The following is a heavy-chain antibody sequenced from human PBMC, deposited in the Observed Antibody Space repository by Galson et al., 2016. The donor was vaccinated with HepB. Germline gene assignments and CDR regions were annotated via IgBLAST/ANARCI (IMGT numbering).Heavy chain of an antibody. CDR2: IANDGTT. D-gene: IGHD6-19*01. CDR1: EFTVSGTY. Sequence: SLRLSCAASEFTVSGTYMNWIRQAPGKGLEWVSMIANDGTTYYADSVKGRFFISRDTSKNTMYLQMNSLRAEDTAVYYCTRDSPQVDNSGGWGFYDPWGQGTLVTVSS. CDR3: TRDSPQVDNSGGWGFYDP. V-gene: IGHV3-66*01. J-gene: IGHJ5*02.